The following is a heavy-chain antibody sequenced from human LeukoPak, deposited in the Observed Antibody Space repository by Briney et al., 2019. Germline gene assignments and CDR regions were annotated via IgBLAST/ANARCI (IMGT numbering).Heavy chain of an antibody. J-gene: IGHJ4*02. CDR2: INPNSGGT. V-gene: IGHV1-2*02. CDR3: ARDRSLIAVAGLFDY. D-gene: IGHD6-19*01. Sequence: ASVKVSCKASGYTFTGYYMHWVRQAPGQGLEWMGWINPNSGGTNYAQKFQGRVTMTRDTSISTAYMELSRLRSDDTAVYYCARDRSLIAVAGLFDYWGQGTLVTVSS. CDR1: GYTFTGYY.